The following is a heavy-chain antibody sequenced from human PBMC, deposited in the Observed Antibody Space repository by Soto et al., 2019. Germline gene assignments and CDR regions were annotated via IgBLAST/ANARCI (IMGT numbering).Heavy chain of an antibody. D-gene: IGHD2-2*01. J-gene: IGHJ5*01. CDR3: ASGGPVIIPAATNWFDS. CDR1: GGFNSYS. V-gene: IGHV1-69*06. CDR2: IIPIFATP. Sequence: QVQLVQSGAEVKKPGSSVKVSCRGSGGFNSYSISWVRQAPGQGLEWMGGIIPIFATPTYAQKFQGRVTITADKYTYTSYMELSRLTSQATAVYYGASGGPVIIPAATNWFDSWGQGTLVSVSS.